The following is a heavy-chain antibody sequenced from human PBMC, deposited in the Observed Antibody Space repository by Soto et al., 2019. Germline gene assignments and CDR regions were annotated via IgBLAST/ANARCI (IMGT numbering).Heavy chain of an antibody. CDR1: GFSFDDYT. CDR2: ITWDGGST. V-gene: IGHV3-43*01. Sequence: PGGSLRLSCAASGFSFDDYTMHWVRQGPGKGLEWVSLITWDGGSTYYADSVKGRFTISRDNSKNSLYLQMNSLRAEDTAVYYCAREDYGDSHDYWGQGTLVTVSS. J-gene: IGHJ4*02. D-gene: IGHD4-17*01. CDR3: AREDYGDSHDY.